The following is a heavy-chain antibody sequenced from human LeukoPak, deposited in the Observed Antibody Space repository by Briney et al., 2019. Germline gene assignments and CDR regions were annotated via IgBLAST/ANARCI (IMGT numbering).Heavy chain of an antibody. CDR2: IYTSGTT. Sequence: SETLSLTCTVSGASISSNSYYWSWIRQPAGKGLEWIGRIYTSGTTNYNPPLKSRVTISVDTSKNQFSLKLSSVTAADTAVYYCARDQGGVGGSGWYDDAFDIWGQGTMVTVSS. D-gene: IGHD6-19*01. J-gene: IGHJ3*02. V-gene: IGHV4-61*02. CDR3: ARDQGGVGGSGWYDDAFDI. CDR1: GASISSNSYY.